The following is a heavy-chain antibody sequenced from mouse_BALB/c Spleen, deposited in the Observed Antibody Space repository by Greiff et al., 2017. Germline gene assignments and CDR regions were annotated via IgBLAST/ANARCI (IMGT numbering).Heavy chain of an antibody. CDR2: IYPGDGDT. CDR3: ARTDYGVAY. CDR1: GYAFSSSW. Sequence: VKLMESGPELVKPGASVKISCKASGYAFSSSWMNWVKQRPGQGLEWIGRIYPGDGDTNYNGKFKGKATLTADKSSSTAYMQLSSLTSVDSAVYFCARTDYGVAYWGQGTLVTVSA. D-gene: IGHD1-1*01. V-gene: IGHV1-82*01. J-gene: IGHJ3*01.